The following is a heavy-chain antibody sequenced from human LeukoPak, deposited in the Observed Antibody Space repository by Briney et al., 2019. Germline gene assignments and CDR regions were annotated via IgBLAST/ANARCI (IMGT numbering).Heavy chain of an antibody. CDR2: ISGSGGST. D-gene: IGHD1-26*01. V-gene: IGHV3-23*01. Sequence: PGGSLRLSCAASGFTFSSYAMSWVRQAPGKGLEWVSAISGSGGSTYYADSVKGRFTISRDNSKNTLYLQMNSLRPEDTAIYYCAKALPRYSGTYLFDYWGQGTLVTVSS. CDR3: AKALPRYSGTYLFDY. J-gene: IGHJ4*02. CDR1: GFTFSSYA.